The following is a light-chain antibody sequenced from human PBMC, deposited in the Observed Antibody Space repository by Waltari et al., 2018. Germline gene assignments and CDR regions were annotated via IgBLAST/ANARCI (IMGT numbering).Light chain of an antibody. J-gene: IGLJ3*02. CDR3: AAWDDSLSGV. Sequence: QSVLTQPPSASGPPGQRVITPCSGRISNIGSTYVSWYQQFPGPAPNLLIYWNNQRPSGVPDRFSASKSGTSATLAISGLRSEDEAEYYCAAWDDSLSGVFGGGTKLTVL. CDR1: ISNIGSTY. V-gene: IGLV1-47*01. CDR2: WNN.